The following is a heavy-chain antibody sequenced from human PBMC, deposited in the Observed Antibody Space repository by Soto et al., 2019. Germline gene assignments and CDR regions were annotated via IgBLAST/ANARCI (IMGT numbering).Heavy chain of an antibody. CDR1: PGSLRSYY. J-gene: IGHJ4*02. D-gene: IGHD1-20*01. CDR2: IYYSGST. V-gene: IGHV4-59*01. Sequence: PSETLSLTCTVSPGSLRSYYWSWIRQPPGKGLEWIGEIYYSGSTNYNPSLKSRVTISVDTSKNQFSLKLSSVTAADTAVYYCARRYGRNFDYWGQGTLVTVSS. CDR3: ARRYGRNFDY.